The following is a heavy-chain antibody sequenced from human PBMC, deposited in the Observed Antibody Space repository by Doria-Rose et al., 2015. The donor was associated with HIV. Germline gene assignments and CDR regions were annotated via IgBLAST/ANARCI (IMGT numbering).Heavy chain of an antibody. CDR1: GVSLSSPGMG. CDR3: ARIKSSRWYHKYYFDF. CDR2: IFSDDER. Sequence: QITLKECDPVLVKPTETLTLTCTVSGVSLSSPGMGVSWIRQPPGKALEWLAHIFSDDERSYKTSLESRLTISRGTSKSQVVLTMTGMDPVDTATYYCARIKSSRWYHKYYFDFWGQGTLVIVSA. V-gene: IGHV2-26*01. J-gene: IGHJ4*02. D-gene: IGHD6-13*01.